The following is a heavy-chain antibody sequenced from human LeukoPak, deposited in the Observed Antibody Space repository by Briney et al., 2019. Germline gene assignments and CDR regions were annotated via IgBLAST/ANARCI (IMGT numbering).Heavy chain of an antibody. V-gene: IGHV3-30*18. CDR1: GFTFGSYG. CDR3: AKATPPRDGSNPDY. J-gene: IGHJ4*02. CDR2: ISYDGRNK. D-gene: IGHD5-24*01. Sequence: GGSLRLSCAASGFTFGSYGMHWVRQAPGKGLEWVAVISYDGRNKYYADSTKGRFTISRDNSKNTLYLQMNSLRAEDTAVYYCAKATPPRDGSNPDYWGQGTLVTVSS.